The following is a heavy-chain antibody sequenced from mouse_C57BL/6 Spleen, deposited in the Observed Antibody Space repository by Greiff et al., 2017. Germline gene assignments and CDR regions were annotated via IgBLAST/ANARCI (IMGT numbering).Heavy chain of an antibody. CDR3: ARDDYVSGYGFAY. V-gene: IGHV2-2*01. D-gene: IGHD1-1*01. CDR2: IWSGGST. J-gene: IGHJ3*01. Sequence: QVQLMESGPGLVQPSQCLSITCTASGFSLTSYGVHWVRQSPGKGLEWLGVIWSGGSTDYNAAFISSLIISKENSKSQVFFKMNSLQADDTAIYYCARDDYVSGYGFAYWGQGTLVTVSA. CDR1: GFSLTSYG.